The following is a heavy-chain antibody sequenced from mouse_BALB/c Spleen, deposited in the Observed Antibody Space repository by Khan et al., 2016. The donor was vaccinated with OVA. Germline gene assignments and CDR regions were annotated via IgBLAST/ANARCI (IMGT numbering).Heavy chain of an antibody. CDR2: ISYSGNT. D-gene: IGHD1-1*02. J-gene: IGHJ2*02. V-gene: IGHV3-2*02. CDR3: VRVYGGDFDY. CDR1: GYSITSDYA. Sequence: EVQLQESGPGLVKPSQSLSLTCTVTGYSITSDYAWNWIRRFPGNKLEWMGFISYSGNTKYNPSLKSRFSITRDTSKNQFFLQLNSVTTEDTATYYCVRVYGGDFDYWGQGTSLTVAS.